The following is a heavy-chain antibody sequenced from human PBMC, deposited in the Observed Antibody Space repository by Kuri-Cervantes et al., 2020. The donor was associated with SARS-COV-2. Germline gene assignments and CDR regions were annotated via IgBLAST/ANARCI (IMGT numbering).Heavy chain of an antibody. J-gene: IGHJ4*02. Sequence: GESLKISCAASGLTFSSYSMNWVRQVPGKGLEWVSSISSSSSYIYYADSVKGRFTISRDNAKNSLYLQMNSLRAEDTAVYYCARDNSAYYDFWSGYYNYFDYWGQGTLVTVSS. CDR1: GLTFSSYS. CDR2: ISSSSSYI. V-gene: IGHV3-21*01. D-gene: IGHD3-3*01. CDR3: ARDNSAYYDFWSGYYNYFDY.